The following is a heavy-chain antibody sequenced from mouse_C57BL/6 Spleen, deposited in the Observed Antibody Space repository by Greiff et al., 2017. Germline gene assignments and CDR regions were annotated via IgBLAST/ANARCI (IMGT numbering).Heavy chain of an antibody. CDR1: GYAFTNYL. Sequence: VQLVESGAELVRPGTSVKVSCKASGYAFTNYLIEGVKQRPGQGLEGIGVINPGSGGTNYNDKCKGKATLTADKSSSTAYMQLSSLTSEDSAVYFCARDSNYPFDYWGQGTTLTVSS. V-gene: IGHV1-54*01. CDR3: ARDSNYPFDY. J-gene: IGHJ2*01. CDR2: INPGSGGT. D-gene: IGHD2-5*01.